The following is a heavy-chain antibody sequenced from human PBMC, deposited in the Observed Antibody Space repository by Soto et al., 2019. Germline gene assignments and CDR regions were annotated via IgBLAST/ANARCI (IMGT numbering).Heavy chain of an antibody. J-gene: IGHJ5*01. CDR3: AGHPYYCQEPFVT. Sequence: SETLSLTCAVSGGSMSSSAYFWAWVRQPPGKPLEWIGSVNYNGNTYYNPSLRSRVTISMDPFKNYFSLRLTSVTAADTAVFYCAGHPYYCQEPFVTWGQGALVTVSS. V-gene: IGHV4-39*01. CDR1: GGSMSSSAYF. CDR2: VNYNGNT. D-gene: IGHD3-10*01.